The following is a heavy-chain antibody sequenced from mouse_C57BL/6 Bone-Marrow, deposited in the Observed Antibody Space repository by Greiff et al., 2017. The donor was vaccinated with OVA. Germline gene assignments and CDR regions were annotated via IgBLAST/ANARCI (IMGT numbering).Heavy chain of an antibody. Sequence: QVQLKQSGAELAKPGASVKLSCKASGYTFTSYWMHWVKQRPGQGLEWIGYINPSSGYTKYNQKFKDKATLTADTSSSTAYMQLSSLTYEDSAVYYCAKNVGCFDYWGQGTTLTVSS. V-gene: IGHV1-7*01. J-gene: IGHJ2*01. CDR1: GYTFTSYW. CDR3: AKNVGCFDY. CDR2: INPSSGYT.